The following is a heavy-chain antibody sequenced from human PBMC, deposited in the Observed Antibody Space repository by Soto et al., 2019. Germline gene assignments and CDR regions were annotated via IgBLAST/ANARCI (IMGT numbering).Heavy chain of an antibody. CDR1: GFTFSGFD. J-gene: IGHJ4*02. Sequence: PVGPLILSCAASGFTFSGFDMHWVRQPTGKGLEWVSTIGTAGDTYYAVSVKGRFTISRDNAKNSLSLQMNSLRAGDTAVYFCARGQEVGAHFFDSWGQGTQVTVSS. CDR3: ARGQEVGAHFFDS. V-gene: IGHV3-13*01. D-gene: IGHD2-15*01. CDR2: IGTAGDT.